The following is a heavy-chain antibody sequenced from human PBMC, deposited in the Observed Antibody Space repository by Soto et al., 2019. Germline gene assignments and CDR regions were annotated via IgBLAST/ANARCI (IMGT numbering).Heavy chain of an antibody. CDR2: ISSRSYTI. D-gene: IGHD6-6*01. Sequence: EVQLVESGGGLVQPGGSLGLSVAASEFSFSTFAITWSGQAPGKGLEWVSYISSRSYTIYYVDSVKGRFTISRDNAKNSLYLQMNSLRDEDTAVYYCARGGSSSDNGMDVWGQGTTVTVSS. V-gene: IGHV3-48*02. CDR3: ARGGSSSDNGMDV. CDR1: EFSFSTFA. J-gene: IGHJ6*02.